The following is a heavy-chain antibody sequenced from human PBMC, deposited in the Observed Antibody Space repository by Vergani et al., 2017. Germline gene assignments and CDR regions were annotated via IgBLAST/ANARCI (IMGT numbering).Heavy chain of an antibody. CDR2: IVPVFGTT. D-gene: IGHD5-24*01. Sequence: QVQLVQSGAEVKRPGSSVKVSCRASGDSFRTSTISWVRQAPGQGLEWMGRIVPVFGTTKNAKKFQGRVTITADEFTSTAYLALRSLRSEDTAVYYCARVALPEMTTIIFRDWGQGTLVTVAS. V-gene: IGHV1-69*13. CDR3: ARVALPEMTTIIFRD. J-gene: IGHJ4*02. CDR1: GDSFRTST.